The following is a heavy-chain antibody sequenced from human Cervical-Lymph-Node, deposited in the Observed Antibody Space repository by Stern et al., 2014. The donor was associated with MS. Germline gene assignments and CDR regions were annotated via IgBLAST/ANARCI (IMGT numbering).Heavy chain of an antibody. D-gene: IGHD4-17*01. CDR3: ARAPDYGYFQH. V-gene: IGHV1-69*01. CDR1: GGTVSSYA. CDR2: IIPIFGTA. Sequence: VQLVESGAEVKKPASSVKVSCKASGGTVSSYAISWGRQTPGQGLECMGGIIPIFGTANYAQKFQGRVTITADESTSTAYMELSSLRSEDTAVYYCARAPDYGYFQHWGQGTLVTVSS. J-gene: IGHJ1*01.